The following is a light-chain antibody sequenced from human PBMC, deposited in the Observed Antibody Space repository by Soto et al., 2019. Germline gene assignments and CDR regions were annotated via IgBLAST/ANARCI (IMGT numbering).Light chain of an antibody. J-gene: IGKJ3*01. CDR2: DAS. CDR3: QQRSNWLFT. V-gene: IGKV3-11*01. CDR1: QSVSSY. Sequence: EIVLTQSPGTLSLSPGERATLSCRASQSVSSYLAWYQQKPGQAPRLLIYDASNRATGIPARFSGSGSGTDLTLTISSLEPEDFAVYYCQQRSNWLFTFGPGTKVDI.